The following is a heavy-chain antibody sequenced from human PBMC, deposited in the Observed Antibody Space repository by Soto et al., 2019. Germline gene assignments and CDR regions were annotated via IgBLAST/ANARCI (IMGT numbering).Heavy chain of an antibody. Sequence: PSQTLSLTCDISGDSVSSNSAAWNWIRQSPSRGLEWLGRTYYRSKWYNYYAVSVKSRITINPDSSKNQFSLQLNSGTPEDTAVHSCASGPMVDDYSALDLWRQGTM. CDR2: TYYRSKWYN. CDR1: GDSVSSNSAA. D-gene: IGHD5-12*01. J-gene: IGHJ3*01. V-gene: IGHV6-1*01. CDR3: ASGPMVDDYSALDL.